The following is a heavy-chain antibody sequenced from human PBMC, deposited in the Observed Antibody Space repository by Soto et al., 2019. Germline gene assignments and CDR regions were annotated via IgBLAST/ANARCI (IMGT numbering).Heavy chain of an antibody. D-gene: IGHD3-10*01. V-gene: IGHV3-23*01. CDR2: LSGSGGTT. CDR1: GVTFINYA. CDR3: AKQRADYGSGADTFYFDS. Sequence: GGTLRLACTVSGVTFINYAMNCVRKDPGKGLEWVSSLSGSGGTTYYADSVKGRFIISRDNSKNTLYLLMNSLRAEDTALYYCAKQRADYGSGADTFYFDSWGQGALVTVSS. J-gene: IGHJ4*02.